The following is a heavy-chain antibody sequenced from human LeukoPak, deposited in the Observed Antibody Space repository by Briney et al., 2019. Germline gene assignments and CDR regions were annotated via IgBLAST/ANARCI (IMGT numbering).Heavy chain of an antibody. CDR3: ARGNADFYFDY. V-gene: IGHV4-4*07. Sequence: SETLSLTCTVSGGSIGSYYWNWIRQPAGKELEWIGRIYASGSTNYNPSLKSRVTMSVDTSKNQFSLRLTYVAAADATVYYCARGNADFYFDYWGQGTLVTVSS. CDR2: IYASGST. D-gene: IGHD4-17*01. CDR1: GGSIGSYY. J-gene: IGHJ4*02.